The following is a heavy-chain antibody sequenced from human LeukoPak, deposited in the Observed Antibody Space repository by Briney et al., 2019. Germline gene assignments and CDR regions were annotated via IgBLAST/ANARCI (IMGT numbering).Heavy chain of an antibody. CDR3: AKDRPLRFLEWLSDDAFDI. D-gene: IGHD3-3*01. J-gene: IGHJ3*02. V-gene: IGHV3-30*02. CDR1: GFTFSSYG. CDR2: IRYDGSNK. Sequence: PGGSLRLSCAASGFTFSSYGMHWVRQAPGKGLEWVAFIRYDGSNKYYADSVKGQFTISRDNSKNTLYLQMNSLRAEDTAVYYCAKDRPLRFLEWLSDDAFDIWGQGTMVTVSS.